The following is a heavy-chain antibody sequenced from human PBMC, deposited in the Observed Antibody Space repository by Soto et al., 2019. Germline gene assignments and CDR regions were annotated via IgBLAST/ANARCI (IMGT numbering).Heavy chain of an antibody. Sequence: QVQLVQSGVEVKKPGASVKVSCKTSGYTFTNYGITWVRQAPGQGLEWMGWITTDNGNTKYAQKFQGRVTMTTDTSTTTVYMELRSLRSDDKAVYYCATYTSGAKIDYWGQGTLVTVSS. CDR2: ITTDNGNT. D-gene: IGHD1-26*01. CDR3: ATYTSGAKIDY. V-gene: IGHV1-18*01. CDR1: GYTFTNYG. J-gene: IGHJ4*02.